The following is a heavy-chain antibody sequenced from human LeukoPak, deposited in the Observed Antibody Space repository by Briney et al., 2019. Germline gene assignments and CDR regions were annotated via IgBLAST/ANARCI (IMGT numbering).Heavy chain of an antibody. V-gene: IGHV3-23*01. CDR3: AKDWALSGSYYSFDY. Sequence: GGSLRLSCAASGFTFSSYAMSWVRQAPGKGLEWVSAISGSGGSTYYADSVKGRFTISRDNSKNTLYLQMNSLRAEDTAVYYCAKDWALSGSYYSFDYWGQGTLVTVSS. CDR2: ISGSGGST. J-gene: IGHJ4*02. D-gene: IGHD1-26*01. CDR1: GFTFSSYA.